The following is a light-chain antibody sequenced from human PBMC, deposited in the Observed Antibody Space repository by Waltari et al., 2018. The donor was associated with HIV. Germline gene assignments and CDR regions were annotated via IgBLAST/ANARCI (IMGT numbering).Light chain of an antibody. CDR1: QCIDSN. J-gene: IGKJ3*01. Sequence: DTQLTQYPSFMSASAGVRVTMSCLASQCIDSNLAWSRPKPGQAPRILIFAASTLESGVPSTFSGSESETEFYLTIKSLQPEDFATYYGQHLNTYPLFTFGPGTTVDIK. CDR3: QHLNTYPLFT. V-gene: IGKV1-9*01. CDR2: AAS.